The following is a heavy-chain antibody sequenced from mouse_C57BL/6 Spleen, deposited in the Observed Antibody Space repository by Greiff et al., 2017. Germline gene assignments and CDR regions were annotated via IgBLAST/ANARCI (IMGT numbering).Heavy chain of an antibody. CDR2: IDPSDSYT. J-gene: IGHJ2*01. CDR1: GYTFTSYW. Sequence: VQLQQPGAELVMPGASVKLSCKASGYTFTSYWMHWVKQRPGQGLEWIGEIDPSDSYTNYNQKFKGKSTLTVDKSSSTAYMQLSSLTSEDSAVYYCARCPTGTGYYFDYWGQGTTLTVSS. V-gene: IGHV1-69*01. D-gene: IGHD4-1*02. CDR3: ARCPTGTGYYFDY.